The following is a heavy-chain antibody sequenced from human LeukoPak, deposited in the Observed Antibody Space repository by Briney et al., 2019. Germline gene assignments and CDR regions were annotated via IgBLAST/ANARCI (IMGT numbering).Heavy chain of an antibody. CDR2: ISHAGSDK. Sequence: GRSLRLSCVASQFTFSNYGMHWVRQAPGKRRERVAVISHAGSDKQYADSVKGRFTISRDNSKNTVYLEMSSPRLEDTAVFYCAKDRGFHYGSGSSSYYGMDVWGKGTMVTVSS. D-gene: IGHD3-10*01. CDR3: AKDRGFHYGSGSSSYYGMDV. V-gene: IGHV3-30*18. J-gene: IGHJ6*04. CDR1: QFTFSNYG.